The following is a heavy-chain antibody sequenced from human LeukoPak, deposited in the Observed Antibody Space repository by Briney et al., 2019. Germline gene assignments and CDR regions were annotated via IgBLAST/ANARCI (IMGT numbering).Heavy chain of an antibody. Sequence: PGGSLRLSCAASGFTFSSYEMNWVRQSPGKGLEWVSYISSSGSTIYYADSVKGRFTISRDNAKNSLYLQMNSLRAEDTAVYYCARVVRGGVVPAALFDYWGQGTLVTVSS. CDR3: ARVVRGGVVPAALFDY. V-gene: IGHV3-48*03. CDR2: ISSSGSTI. CDR1: GFTFSSYE. J-gene: IGHJ4*02. D-gene: IGHD2-2*01.